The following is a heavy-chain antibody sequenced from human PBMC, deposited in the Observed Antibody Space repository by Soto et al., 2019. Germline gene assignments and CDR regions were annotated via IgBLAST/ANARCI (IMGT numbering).Heavy chain of an antibody. CDR1: GGSFSRYY. CDR2: IDDSGTT. D-gene: IGHD3-22*01. Sequence: PSETLSLTCTVSGGSFSRYYWSWIRQPPGKGLEWIGHIDDSGTTNYTPSLKSRVTISVDTSKNQLSLRLSSVTAADTAVYYCASFFFKRSGSFARQLMSYFDSWGQG. V-gene: IGHV4-59*08. CDR3: ASFFFKRSGSFARQLMSYFDS. J-gene: IGHJ4*02.